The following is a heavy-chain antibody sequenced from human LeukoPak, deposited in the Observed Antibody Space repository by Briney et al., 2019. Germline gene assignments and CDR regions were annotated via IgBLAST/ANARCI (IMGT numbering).Heavy chain of an antibody. Sequence: PGRSLRLSCAASGFTFSSYGMHWVRQAPGKGLEWVAVISYDGSNKYYADSVKGRFTISRDNSKNTLYLQMNSLRAEDTAVYHCATVVPAARPDYWGQGTLVTVSS. CDR1: GFTFSSYG. CDR3: ATVVPAARPDY. D-gene: IGHD2-2*01. V-gene: IGHV3-30*03. CDR2: ISYDGSNK. J-gene: IGHJ4*02.